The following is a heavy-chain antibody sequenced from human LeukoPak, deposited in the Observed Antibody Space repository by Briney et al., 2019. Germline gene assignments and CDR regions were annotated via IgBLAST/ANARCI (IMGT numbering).Heavy chain of an antibody. CDR3: ARGTTTVTVDY. D-gene: IGHD4-11*01. V-gene: IGHV4-34*01. J-gene: IGHJ4*02. CDR1: GGSFSGYY. CDR2: INHSGST. Sequence: SETLSVTCAVYGGSFSGYYWSWIRQPPGKGLEWIGEINHSGSTNYNPSLKSRVTISVDTSKNQFSLKLSSVTAADTAVYYCARGTTTVTVDYWGQGTLVTVPS.